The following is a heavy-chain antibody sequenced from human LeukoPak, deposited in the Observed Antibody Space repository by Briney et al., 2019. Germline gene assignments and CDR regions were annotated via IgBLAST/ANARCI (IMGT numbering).Heavy chain of an antibody. J-gene: IGHJ3*02. CDR3: AKQGRQIPFGGVVAIAPFDI. D-gene: IGHD3-16*02. Sequence: SETLSLTCTVSGGSISSGGYYWSWIRQHPGKGLEWIGYIYYSGSTYYNPSLKSRVTISVDTSKNQFSLKLSSVTAADTALYYCAKQGRQIPFGGVVAIAPFDIWGQGTMVTVSS. CDR1: GGSISSGGYY. CDR2: IYYSGST. V-gene: IGHV4-31*03.